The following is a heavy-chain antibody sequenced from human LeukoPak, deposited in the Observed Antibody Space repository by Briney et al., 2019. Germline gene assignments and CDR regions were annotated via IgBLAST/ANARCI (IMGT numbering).Heavy chain of an antibody. CDR1: GFTFSSYW. J-gene: IGHJ4*02. Sequence: GGSLRLSCAASGFTFSSYWMSWVRQAPGKGLEWVSYIRSSDNTKHYADSVKGRFTISSDNAKNSLYLQMDSLRAEDTAVYYCATDKDWAFDYWGQGTLVTVSS. D-gene: IGHD3/OR15-3a*01. V-gene: IGHV3-48*01. CDR2: IRSSDNTK. CDR3: ATDKDWAFDY.